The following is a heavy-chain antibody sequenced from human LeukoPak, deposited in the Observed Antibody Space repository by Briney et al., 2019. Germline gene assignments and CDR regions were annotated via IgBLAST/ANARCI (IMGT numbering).Heavy chain of an antibody. Sequence: GGSLRLSCAASGFIFNDYGMSWVRQAPGKGLEWVSGISWNGGDTGYADSVKGRFTISRDNAKNSLYLQMNNLRAEDTALYYCTRDRGSGRYPAGDYWGQGTLVTVSS. CDR2: ISWNGGDT. J-gene: IGHJ4*02. CDR1: GFIFNDYG. V-gene: IGHV3-20*04. D-gene: IGHD1-26*01. CDR3: TRDRGSGRYPAGDY.